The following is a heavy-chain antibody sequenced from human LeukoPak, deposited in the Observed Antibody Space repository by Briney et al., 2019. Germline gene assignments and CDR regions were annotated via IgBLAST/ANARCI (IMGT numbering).Heavy chain of an antibody. J-gene: IGHJ6*02. D-gene: IGHD3-10*01. V-gene: IGHV3-30-3*01. CDR2: ISYDGSNK. CDR1: GFALSSYA. Sequence: GGSLRLSCAASGFALSSYAMHWVRQAPGKALEWVAVISYDGSNKYYSDSVKGRFTISRDNSKKTLYLQMNSLRTEDTAVYYCARVGSGMVRENPDYYYYGMDVWGQGTTVTVSS. CDR3: ARVGSGMVRENPDYYYYGMDV.